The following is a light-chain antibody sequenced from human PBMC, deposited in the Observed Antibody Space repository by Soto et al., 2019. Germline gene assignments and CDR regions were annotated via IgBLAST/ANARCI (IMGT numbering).Light chain of an antibody. CDR2: DAS. Sequence: ETVLTQSPATLSLSPGERATLSCRASQSVGSYLVWYQHKPGQAPRLLIYDASNRATGIPARFSGGGSGTDFTLTISSLEPEDFAVYYCQQRRNWPPTFGQGTKLEMK. CDR3: QQRRNWPPT. V-gene: IGKV3-11*01. CDR1: QSVGSY. J-gene: IGKJ2*01.